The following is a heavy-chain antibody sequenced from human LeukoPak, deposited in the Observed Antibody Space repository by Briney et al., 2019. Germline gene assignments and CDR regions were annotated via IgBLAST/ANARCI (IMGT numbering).Heavy chain of an antibody. V-gene: IGHV4-39*07. CDR2: IYYSGST. CDR1: GGSISSSSYY. D-gene: IGHD1-14*01. Sequence: PSETLSLTCTVSGGSISSSSYYWGWIRQPPGKGLEWIGSIYYSGSTYYNPSLKSRVTISVDTSKNQFSLKLSSVTAADTAVYYCARAEPSGFTEYFQHWGQGTLVTVSS. J-gene: IGHJ1*01. CDR3: ARAEPSGFTEYFQH.